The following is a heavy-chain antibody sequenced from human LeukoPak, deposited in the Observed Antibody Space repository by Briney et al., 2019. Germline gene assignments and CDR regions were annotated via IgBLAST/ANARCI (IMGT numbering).Heavy chain of an antibody. D-gene: IGHD3-22*01. Sequence: GESLRISCKGSGSSFTSYWISWVRQMPGKGLEWMGRIDPSDSYTNHSPSFQGHVTISADKSISTAYLQWSSLKASDTAMYYYASWRVVTLNVFDIWGQGTMVTVSS. V-gene: IGHV5-10-1*01. CDR2: IDPSDSYT. J-gene: IGHJ3*02. CDR1: GSSFTSYW. CDR3: ASWRVVTLNVFDI.